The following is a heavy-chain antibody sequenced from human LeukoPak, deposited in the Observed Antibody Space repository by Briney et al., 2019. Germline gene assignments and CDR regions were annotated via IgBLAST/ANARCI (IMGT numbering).Heavy chain of an antibody. V-gene: IGHV3-23*01. CDR2: ISGSGGST. CDR3: AKGVVPAPYYYYGMDV. CDR1: GFTFSSYA. Sequence: PGGSLRLSFAASGFTFSSYAMSWVRQAPGKGLEWVSAISGSGGSTYYADSVKGRFTISRDNSKNTLYLQMNSLRAEDTAVYYCAKGVVPAPYYYYGMDVWGQGTTVTVSS. J-gene: IGHJ6*02. D-gene: IGHD2-2*01.